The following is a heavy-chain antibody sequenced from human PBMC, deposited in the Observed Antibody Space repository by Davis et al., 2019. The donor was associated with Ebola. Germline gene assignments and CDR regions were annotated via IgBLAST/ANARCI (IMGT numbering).Heavy chain of an antibody. J-gene: IGHJ4*02. V-gene: IGHV4-61*08. CDR2: IYYSGST. D-gene: IGHD3-22*01. CDR1: GGSVSSGGYY. Sequence: SETLSLTCTVSGGSVSSGGYYWNWIRQPPGKGLEWIGYIYYSGSTNYNPSLKSRVTISVDMSKNQFSLRLTSVTAADTAMYYCARDYYDSNGYLYYFDSWGQGTLVTVSS. CDR3: ARDYYDSNGYLYYFDS.